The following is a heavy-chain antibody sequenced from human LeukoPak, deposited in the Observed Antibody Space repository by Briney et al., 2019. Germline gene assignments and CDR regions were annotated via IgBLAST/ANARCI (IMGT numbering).Heavy chain of an antibody. CDR3: ARGDKPPYYYGSGSYWYYYYYYMDV. CDR1: GYTFTSYG. J-gene: IGHJ6*03. Sequence: ASVKVSCKASGYTFTSYGISWVRQAPGQGLEWMGWISAYNGNTNYAQKFQGRVTMTRNTSISTAYMELSSLRSEDTAVYYCARGDKPPYYYGSGSYWYYYYYYMDVWGKGTTVTISS. V-gene: IGHV1-18*01. D-gene: IGHD3-10*01. CDR2: ISAYNGNT.